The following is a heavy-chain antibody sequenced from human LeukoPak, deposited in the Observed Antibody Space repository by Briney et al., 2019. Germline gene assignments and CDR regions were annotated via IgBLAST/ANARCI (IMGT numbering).Heavy chain of an antibody. D-gene: IGHD2-15*01. CDR1: GYTFTGYY. Sequence: ASVKVSCKASGYTFTGYYMHWVRQAPGQGLEWMGWINPNSGGTNYAQKFQGRVTMTRDTSISTAYMELSRLRSDDTAVYYCARAGLRASTLCSGGSCYGYNWFDPWGQGTLVTVSS. CDR2: INPNSGGT. CDR3: ARAGLRASTLCSGGSCYGYNWFDP. V-gene: IGHV1-2*02. J-gene: IGHJ5*02.